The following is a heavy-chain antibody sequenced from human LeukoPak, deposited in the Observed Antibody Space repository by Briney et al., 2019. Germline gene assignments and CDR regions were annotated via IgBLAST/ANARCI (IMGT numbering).Heavy chain of an antibody. CDR2: TSADGTTT. CDR1: GFTFNTYW. J-gene: IGHJ6*02. Sequence: QPGGSLMNSSVASGFTFNTYWIHWVRQGPGKGLLWVSLTSADGTTTTYADSVNGRFTVSRDNAKNTLYLQMNSLRAEDAAVYYCARGLAGAYRIMDVSRQGTAVTVS. CDR3: ARGLAGAYRIMDV. V-gene: IGHV3-74*01. D-gene: IGHD3-16*01.